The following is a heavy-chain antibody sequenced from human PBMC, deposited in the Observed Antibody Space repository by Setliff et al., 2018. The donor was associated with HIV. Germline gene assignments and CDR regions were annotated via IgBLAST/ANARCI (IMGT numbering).Heavy chain of an antibody. CDR3: ARDRLGHIDRPYFDY. D-gene: IGHD2-21*01. CDR2: MNPNSGNT. CDR1: GYTFTNYD. V-gene: IGHV1-8*01. J-gene: IGHJ4*02. Sequence: ASVKVSCKASGYTFTNYDINWVRQATGQGLEWMGWMNPNSGNTGYAQKFQGRVTITTDESTTTAYMDLSSLRSEDTAVYYCARDRLGHIDRPYFDYWGQGTLVTVSS.